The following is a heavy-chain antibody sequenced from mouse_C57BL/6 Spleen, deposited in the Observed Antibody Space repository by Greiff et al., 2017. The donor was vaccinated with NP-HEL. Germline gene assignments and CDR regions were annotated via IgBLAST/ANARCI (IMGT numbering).Heavy chain of an antibody. J-gene: IGHJ2*01. CDR3: ARGVYYGSSDFDY. V-gene: IGHV1-69*01. D-gene: IGHD1-1*01. CDR2: IDPSDSYT. Sequence: QVQLKQSGAELVMPGASVKLSCKASGYTFTSYWMHWVKQRPGQGLEWIGEIDPSDSYTNYNQKFKGKSTLTVDKSSSTAYMQLSSLTSEDSAVYYCARGVYYGSSDFDYWGQGTTLTVSS. CDR1: GYTFTSYW.